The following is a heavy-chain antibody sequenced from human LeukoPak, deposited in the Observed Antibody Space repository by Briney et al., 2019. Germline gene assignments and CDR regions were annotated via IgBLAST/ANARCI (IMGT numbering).Heavy chain of an antibody. CDR3: ARERVVGAPGVGWFDP. J-gene: IGHJ5*02. Sequence: PSETLSLTCAVYGGSFSGYYWSWIRQPPGKGLEWIGEINHSGSTNYNPSLKSRVTISVDTSKNQFSLKLSSVTAADTAVYYCARERVVGAPGVGWFDPWGQGTPVTVSS. CDR2: INHSGST. D-gene: IGHD1-26*01. V-gene: IGHV4-34*01. CDR1: GGSFSGYY.